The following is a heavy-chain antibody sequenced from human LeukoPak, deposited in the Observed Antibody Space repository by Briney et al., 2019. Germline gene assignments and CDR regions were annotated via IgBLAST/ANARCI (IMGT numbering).Heavy chain of an antibody. CDR3: ARVSYLYYFDY. Sequence: SDTLSLTCAVYGGSFSGYYWSCLRQPPGKGLEWIGEINHSGSTNYNPSLKSRVTISVDTSKNQFSLKLSSVTAADTAVYYCARVSYLYYFDYWGQGTLVTVSS. CDR1: GGSFSGYY. CDR2: INHSGST. J-gene: IGHJ4*02. V-gene: IGHV4-34*01.